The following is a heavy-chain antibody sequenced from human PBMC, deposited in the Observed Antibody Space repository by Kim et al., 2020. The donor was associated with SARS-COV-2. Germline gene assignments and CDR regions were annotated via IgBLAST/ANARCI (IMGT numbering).Heavy chain of an antibody. CDR3: ARVLAVAGDDAFDL. Sequence: GGSLRLSCAASGFTVSRNYMSWVRQAPGKGLEWVSIIYSGDITYYADSVKGRFTISRDNSKNTLYLQVNSLRAEDSAVYYCARVLAVAGDDAFDLWGQGTMVTFSS. V-gene: IGHV3-66*01. D-gene: IGHD6-19*01. J-gene: IGHJ3*01. CDR1: GFTVSRNY. CDR2: IYSGDIT.